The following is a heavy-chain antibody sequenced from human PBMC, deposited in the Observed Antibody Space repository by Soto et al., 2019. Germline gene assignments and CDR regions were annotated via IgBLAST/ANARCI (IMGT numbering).Heavy chain of an antibody. CDR1: GASISKGKW. Sequence: SETLSLTCAVPGASISKGKWWSWVRQPPGKGLEWIGEISHRGSPNYNPALRSRVTIEVDKSKNQISLKFSVTAADTAMYYCTRDGDYGYSLAYWGQGTLVTVSS. V-gene: IGHV4-4*02. CDR3: TRDGDYGYSLAY. D-gene: IGHD2-21*01. J-gene: IGHJ4*02. CDR2: ISHRGSP.